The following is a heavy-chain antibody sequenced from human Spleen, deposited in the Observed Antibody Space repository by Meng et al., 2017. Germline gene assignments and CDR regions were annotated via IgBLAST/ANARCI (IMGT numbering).Heavy chain of an antibody. V-gene: IGHV4-34*01. CDR2: INHSGST. CDR1: GGSFSGYY. Sequence: HVQLQQWGAGLLKPSETLSLTCAVYGGSFSGYYWSWIRQPPGKGLEWIGEINHSGSTNYNPSLKSRVTISVDTSNNQFSLRLSSVTAADTAVYFCARGLLPQRFMKYSYGQTNWYFDLWGRGTLVTVSS. CDR3: ARGLLPQRFMKYSYGQTNWYFDL. J-gene: IGHJ2*01. D-gene: IGHD5-18*01.